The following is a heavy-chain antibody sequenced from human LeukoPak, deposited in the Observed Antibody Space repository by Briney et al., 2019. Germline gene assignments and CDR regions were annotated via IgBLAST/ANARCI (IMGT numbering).Heavy chain of an antibody. CDR1: GFTFSSYS. J-gene: IGHJ4*02. V-gene: IGHV3-21*01. CDR2: ISSSSSYI. CDR3: TSGSYPGPLDY. D-gene: IGHD1-26*01. Sequence: GGSLRLSCAASGFTFSSYSMNWVRQAPGKGLEWVSSISSSSSYIYYADSVKGRFTISRDNSKNTLYLQMNSLRAEDTAVYYCTSGSYPGPLDYWGQGTLVTVSS.